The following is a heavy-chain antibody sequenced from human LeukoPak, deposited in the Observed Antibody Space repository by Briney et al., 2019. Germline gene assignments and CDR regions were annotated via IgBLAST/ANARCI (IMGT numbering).Heavy chain of an antibody. V-gene: IGHV1-3*03. D-gene: IGHD5-24*01. J-gene: IGHJ5*02. Sequence: ASVKVSCKASGYTFTTYAMHWVRQAPGQRLEWMGWINAGTGNTKFSQEFQGRVTFTRDTSASTAYMELTGLRSEDMAVYYCARGRDGYIPYNWFDPWGQGTLVTVSS. CDR3: ARGRDGYIPYNWFDP. CDR2: INAGTGNT. CDR1: GYTFTTYA.